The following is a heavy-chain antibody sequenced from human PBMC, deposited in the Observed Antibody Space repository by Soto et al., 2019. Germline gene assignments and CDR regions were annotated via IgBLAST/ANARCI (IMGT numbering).Heavy chain of an antibody. V-gene: IGHV3-23*04. CDR1: GFPFSGYA. CDR3: TLSPPYYYDLDV. Sequence: EMQLVESGGGLVQPGGSLRLSCAASGFPFSGYAMSWVRQAPGKGLEWVSSSGGGGSTYYAASVKGRFTITGDHSKNTLDLQMNSLRAEDEAVYYCTLSPPYYYDLDVWGQGTTVTVSS. CDR2: SSGGGGST. J-gene: IGHJ6*02.